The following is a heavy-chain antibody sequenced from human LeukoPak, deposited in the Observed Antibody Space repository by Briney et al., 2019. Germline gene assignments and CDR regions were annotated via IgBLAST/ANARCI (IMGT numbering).Heavy chain of an antibody. CDR1: GDSVSSNSAA. D-gene: IGHD6-19*01. J-gene: IGHJ2*01. CDR2: TYYTSKWYN. Sequence: SQTLSLTCALSGDSVSSNSAAWNWIRQSPSRGLEWLGRTYYTSKWYNDYAVSVKSRITINPDTSRNQFSLQLRSVTPEDTAVYYCSSARHNIHNGWAWYFDLWGRGTLVTVSS. V-gene: IGHV6-1*01. CDR3: SSARHNIHNGWAWYFDL.